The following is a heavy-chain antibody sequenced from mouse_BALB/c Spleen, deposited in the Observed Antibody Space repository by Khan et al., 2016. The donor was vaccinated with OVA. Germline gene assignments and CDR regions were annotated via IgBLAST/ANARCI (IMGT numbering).Heavy chain of an antibody. CDR1: GFTFSSYS. CDR3: EHHLDGSFAY. CDR2: ISSGGDYT. J-gene: IGHJ3*01. V-gene: IGHV5-6*01. Sequence: EVELVESGGDLVKPGGSLKLSCAASGFTFSSYSMSWVRQTPDKRLEWVASISSGGDYTYYPDSVKGRFTIFRDNAKNTLYLQMSDLKSEDTAMYYGEHHLDGSFAYWGQGTLVTVSA.